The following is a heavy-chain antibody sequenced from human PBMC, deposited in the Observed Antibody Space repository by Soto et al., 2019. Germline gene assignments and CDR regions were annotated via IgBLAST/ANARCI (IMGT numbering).Heavy chain of an antibody. Sequence: SETLFLTCAVYGGSFSGYYWSWLRQPPGKGLEWIGEINHSGSTNYNPSLKSRVTISVDTSKNQFSLKLSSVTAADTAVYYCAVGSSSWYYYYGMDVWGQGTTDTVSS. CDR2: INHSGST. D-gene: IGHD6-13*01. CDR3: AVGSSSWYYYYGMDV. CDR1: GGSFSGYY. J-gene: IGHJ6*02. V-gene: IGHV4-34*01.